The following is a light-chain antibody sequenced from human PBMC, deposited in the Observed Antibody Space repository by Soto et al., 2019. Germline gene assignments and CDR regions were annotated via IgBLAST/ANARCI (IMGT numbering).Light chain of an antibody. J-gene: IGLJ2*01. Sequence: QLVLTQSSSASASLGSSVKITCTLSSGHRSYIIAWHQQQPGTAPRYLMKLEDSGGYNRGSGVPDRFSGSSSGADRYLTISNLQSEDEADYYCETWDNNTRVFGGGTKLTVL. CDR3: ETWDNNTRV. CDR2: LEDSGGY. CDR1: SGHRSYI. V-gene: IGLV4-60*03.